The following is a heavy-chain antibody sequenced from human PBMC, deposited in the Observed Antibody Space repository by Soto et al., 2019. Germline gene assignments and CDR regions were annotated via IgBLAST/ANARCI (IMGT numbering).Heavy chain of an antibody. CDR1: GFTLRSYA. D-gene: IGHD4-17*01. CDR2: ISYDGSNK. Sequence: QPGGSLRLSCAASGFTLRSYAMHWVRQAPGKGLEWVAVISYDGSNKFYADSVKGRFTISRDNSKNTLYLQMNSLTTEDTAVFYCARGSTVTREGRFDSWGQGTLVTVSS. V-gene: IGHV3-30-3*01. J-gene: IGHJ4*02. CDR3: ARGSTVTREGRFDS.